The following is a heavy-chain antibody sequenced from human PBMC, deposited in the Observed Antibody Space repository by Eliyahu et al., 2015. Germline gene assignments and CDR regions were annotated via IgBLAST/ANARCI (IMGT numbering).Heavy chain of an antibody. V-gene: IGHV3-15*01. Sequence: EVQLVESGGGLVKPGGSLRLSCAASGFXFXXAWMGWVRPSPGKGLEWIGRIRSKTDGGTTDYAAPVKGRFTISRDDSKNTLYLQMNSLKTEDTAVYYCTTSVARLDYYYYYGMDVWGQGTTVTVSS. CDR3: TTSVARLDYYYYYGMDV. J-gene: IGHJ6*02. CDR2: IRSKTDGGTT. D-gene: IGHD5-12*01. CDR1: GFXFXXAW.